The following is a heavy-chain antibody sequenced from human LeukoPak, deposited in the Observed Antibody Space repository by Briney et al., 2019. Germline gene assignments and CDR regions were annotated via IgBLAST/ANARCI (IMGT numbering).Heavy chain of an antibody. Sequence: SQTLSLTCAISVHSVSIICAAWNWIRQTPSRGLEWLGRSYYRSKRYNDYAVSVKSRRTINPDTSKTQFSLQLNSMTPEDTAVYYCARDRVISGSYALDYWGQGTLVTVSS. V-gene: IGHV6-1*01. CDR3: ARDRVISGSYALDY. J-gene: IGHJ4*02. D-gene: IGHD1-26*01. CDR2: SYYRSKRYN. CDR1: VHSVSIICAA.